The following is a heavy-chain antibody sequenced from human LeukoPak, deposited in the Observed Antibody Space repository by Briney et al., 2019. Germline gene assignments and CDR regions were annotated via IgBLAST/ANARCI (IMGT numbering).Heavy chain of an antibody. CDR3: ASISYGDYSFDY. Sequence: ASVKVSCKASGYNFISYGISWVRQAPGQGLEWMGWISPYNGNTNYAQKLQGRVTMTTDTSTSTAYMELRSLRSDDTAVYYCASISYGDYSFDYWGQGTLVTVSS. D-gene: IGHD4-17*01. J-gene: IGHJ4*02. CDR2: ISPYNGNT. CDR1: GYNFISYG. V-gene: IGHV1-18*01.